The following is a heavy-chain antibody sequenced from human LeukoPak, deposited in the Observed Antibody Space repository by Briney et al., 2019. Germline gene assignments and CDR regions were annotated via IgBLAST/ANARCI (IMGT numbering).Heavy chain of an antibody. Sequence: GESLKISCKGSGYSFTSHWISWVRQMPGKGLEWMGTIYPGDSDTRYSPSFRGQVTISVDKSISTAYLQWSSLKASDTAMYYCAKRHSGYDFFDYWGQGTLVTVSS. J-gene: IGHJ4*02. D-gene: IGHD5-12*01. CDR3: AKRHSGYDFFDY. CDR2: IYPGDSDT. V-gene: IGHV5-51*01. CDR1: GYSFTSHW.